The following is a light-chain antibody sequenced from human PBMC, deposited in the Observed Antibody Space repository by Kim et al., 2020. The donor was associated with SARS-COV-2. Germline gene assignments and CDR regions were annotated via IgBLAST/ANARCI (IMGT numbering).Light chain of an antibody. CDR3: HMYNNAPWT. CDR1: QGISNY. CDR2: AAS. Sequence: DIQMTQSPSSLSASVGDRVTITCRASQGISNYLAWYQHKPGKVPKLLIFAASTVHSGVLSRFSGGGSGTDFTLTISSLQPEDVATYYCHMYNNAPWTFGQGTKVDIK. J-gene: IGKJ1*01. V-gene: IGKV1-27*01.